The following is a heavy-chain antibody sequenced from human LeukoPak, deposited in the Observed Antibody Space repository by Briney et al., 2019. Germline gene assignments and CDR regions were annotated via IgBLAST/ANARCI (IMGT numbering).Heavy chain of an antibody. V-gene: IGHV4-59*01. J-gene: IGHJ5*02. CDR1: GGSISSYY. CDR2: IYYSGST. D-gene: IGHD6-6*01. CDR3: ASAMSARLGWFDP. Sequence: SETLSLTCTVSGGSISSYYWNWIRQPPGKGLEWIGYIYYSGSTNYNPSLKSRVTISVDTSKNQFSLRLSSVTAADTAVYYCASAMSARLGWFDPWGQGTLVTVSS.